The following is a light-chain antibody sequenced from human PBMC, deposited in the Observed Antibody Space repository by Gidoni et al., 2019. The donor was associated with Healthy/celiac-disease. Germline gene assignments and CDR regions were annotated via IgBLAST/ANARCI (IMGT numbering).Light chain of an antibody. CDR3: QQYYSTPPT. J-gene: IGKJ2*01. Sequence: DIVMPQSPDSLAVSLGERATIHCKSSQSVLYSSNNKNYLAWYQQKPGQPPKLLIYWASTRESGVPDRFSGSGSGTDFTLTISSLQAEDVAVYYCQQYYSTPPTFGQGTKLEIK. CDR1: QSVLYSSNNKNY. CDR2: WAS. V-gene: IGKV4-1*01.